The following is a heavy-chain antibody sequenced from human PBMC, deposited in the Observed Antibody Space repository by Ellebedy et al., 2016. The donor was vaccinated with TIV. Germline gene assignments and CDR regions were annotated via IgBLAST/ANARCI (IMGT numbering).Heavy chain of an antibody. J-gene: IGHJ4*02. V-gene: IGHV4-61*01. CDR2: FYSSGST. D-gene: IGHD3-10*01. Sequence: MPSETLSLTCTVSGVSVNSANYYWTWLRQPPGKGLEWIGYFYSSGSTDYKPSLTSRVAISVDTSKNQFSLKLSSVTAAGTAVYFCSGAYGRATPKYWGQGTLVTVSS. CDR3: SGAYGRATPKY. CDR1: GVSVNSANYY.